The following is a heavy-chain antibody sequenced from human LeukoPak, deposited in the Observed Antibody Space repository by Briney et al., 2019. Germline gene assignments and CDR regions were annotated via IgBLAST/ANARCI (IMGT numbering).Heavy chain of an antibody. D-gene: IGHD2-15*01. CDR3: ARAKYCSGGSCYGCFQH. CDR2: ISSSGSTI. V-gene: IGHV3-48*03. CDR1: GFTFSSYE. Sequence: PGGSLRLSCAASGFTFSSYEMNWVRQAPGKGLEGVSYISSSGSTIYYADSVKGRFTISRDNAKDSLYLQMNSLRAEDTAVYYCARAKYCSGGSCYGCFQHWGQGTLVTVSS. J-gene: IGHJ1*01.